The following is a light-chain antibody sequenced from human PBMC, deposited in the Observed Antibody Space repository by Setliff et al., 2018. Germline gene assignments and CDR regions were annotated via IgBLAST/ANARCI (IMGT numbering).Light chain of an antibody. CDR2: GNS. V-gene: IGLV1-40*01. CDR1: SSNIGAGYD. Sequence: APGQRVTISCTGSSSNIGAGYDVHWYQQLPGTAPKLLIYGNSNRPSGVPDRFSGSKSGTSASLAITGLQAEDEADYYCQSYDSSLSGVVFGGGTKVTVL. CDR3: QSYDSSLSGVV. J-gene: IGLJ2*01.